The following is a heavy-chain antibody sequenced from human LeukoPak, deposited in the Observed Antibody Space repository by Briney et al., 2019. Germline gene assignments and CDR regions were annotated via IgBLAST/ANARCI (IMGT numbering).Heavy chain of an antibody. J-gene: IGHJ4*02. CDR1: GGSISSSSYY. V-gene: IGHV4-31*03. CDR2: IYYSGST. Sequence: PSETLSLTCTVSGGSISSSSYYWGWIRQQPGKGLEWIGYIYYSGSTYYNPSLKSRVTISVDTSKNQFSLKLSSVTAADTAVYYCARTIRAPAHFDYWGQGTLVTVSS. CDR3: ARTIRAPAHFDY. D-gene: IGHD5-24*01.